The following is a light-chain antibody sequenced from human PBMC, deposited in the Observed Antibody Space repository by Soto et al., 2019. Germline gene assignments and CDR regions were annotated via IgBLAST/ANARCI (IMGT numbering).Light chain of an antibody. Sequence: QSALTQPASVSGSPGQSITISCTGSSSDVGGYKYVSWYQQHPGKAPKLMIFEVSNRPSGVSNRFSGSKSGNTASLTISGLQAEDEGDYYCCSYTGGTTLVCGGGTKVIVL. V-gene: IGLV2-14*01. CDR3: CSYTGGTTLV. CDR1: SSDVGGYKY. CDR2: EVS. J-gene: IGLJ2*01.